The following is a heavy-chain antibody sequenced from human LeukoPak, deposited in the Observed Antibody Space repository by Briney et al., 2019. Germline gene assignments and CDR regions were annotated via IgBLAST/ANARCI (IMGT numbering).Heavy chain of an antibody. CDR3: ASSMVRGLGDFDY. J-gene: IGHJ4*02. CDR2: ISGSGGSI. CDR1: GFRFTTYA. V-gene: IGHV3-23*01. Sequence: GGSLRLSCAASGFRFTTYAMSWVRQAPGKGLEWVSTISGSGGSIYYADSVKGRFTISRDNSKNTQYLQMNSLRAEDTAVYYCASSMVRGLGDFDYWGQGTLVTVSS. D-gene: IGHD3-10*01.